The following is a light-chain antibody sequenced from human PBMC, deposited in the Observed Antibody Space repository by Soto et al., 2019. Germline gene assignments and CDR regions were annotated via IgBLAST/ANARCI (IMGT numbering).Light chain of an antibody. V-gene: IGKV3-20*01. J-gene: IGKJ1*01. Sequence: EIVLTQSPGTLSLSPGERATLSCRASQSVSSSYLAWYQQKPGQAPRLLIYGASSRATGIPDRFSGSGSGTDFTLTISRLEPEDFAVYYCQQYNNWPPWTFGQGTKVEI. CDR2: GAS. CDR3: QQYNNWPPWT. CDR1: QSVSSSY.